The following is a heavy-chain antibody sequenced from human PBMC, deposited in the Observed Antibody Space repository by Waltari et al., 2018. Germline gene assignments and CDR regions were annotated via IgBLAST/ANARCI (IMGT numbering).Heavy chain of an antibody. Sequence: QVQLVQYGAEVKKPGASVKVSCKASGYTFTGYYMHWVRHAPGQGLEWMGWVNPNSGGTNYAQKFQGRVTMTRDTSISTAYMELSRLRSDDTAVYYCAREGAYCGGDCSPGYWGQGTLVTVSS. CDR1: GYTFTGYY. J-gene: IGHJ4*02. V-gene: IGHV1-2*02. CDR3: AREGAYCGGDCSPGY. CDR2: VNPNSGGT. D-gene: IGHD2-21*01.